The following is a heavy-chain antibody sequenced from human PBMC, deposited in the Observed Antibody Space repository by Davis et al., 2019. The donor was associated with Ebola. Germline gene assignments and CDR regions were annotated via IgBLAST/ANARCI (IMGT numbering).Heavy chain of an antibody. CDR3: ARDSHSSGWYGVNWFDP. D-gene: IGHD6-19*01. CDR1: GFTFSSYW. V-gene: IGHV3-7*03. J-gene: IGHJ5*02. CDR2: IKQDGSEK. Sequence: PGGSLRLSCAASGFTFSSYWMSWVRQAPGKGLEWVANIKQDGSEKYYVDSVKGRFTISRDNAKNSLYLQMNSLRAEDTAVYYCARDSHSSGWYGVNWFDPWGQGTLVTVSS.